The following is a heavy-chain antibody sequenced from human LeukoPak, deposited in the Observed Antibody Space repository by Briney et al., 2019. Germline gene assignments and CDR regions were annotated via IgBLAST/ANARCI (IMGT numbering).Heavy chain of an antibody. Sequence: PGRSLRLSCAASGFSFSNYAMNWVRQAPGKGLEWVAIISYDGSNKYYADSVKGRFTISRDDSKNTLYLQMNSLRPEDTAVYYCARDSSPSRDYYYGMDVWGQGTTVTVSS. CDR1: GFSFSNYA. J-gene: IGHJ6*02. CDR3: ARDSSPSRDYYYGMDV. CDR2: ISYDGSNK. V-gene: IGHV3-30-3*01.